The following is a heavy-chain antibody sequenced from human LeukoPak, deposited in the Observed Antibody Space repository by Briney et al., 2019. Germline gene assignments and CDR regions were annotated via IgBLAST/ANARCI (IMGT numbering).Heavy chain of an antibody. D-gene: IGHD6-6*01. CDR1: GFTFSSYW. CDR3: ARGQAGGIAARDYYYGMDV. V-gene: IGHV3-7*01. J-gene: IGHJ6*02. CDR2: IKQDGSEK. Sequence: GGSLRLSCAASGFTFSSYWMSWVRQAPGKGLEWVANIKQDGSEKYYVDSVKGRFTISRDNAKNSLYLQMNSLRAEDTAVYYCARGQAGGIAARDYYYGMDVWGQGTTVTVSS.